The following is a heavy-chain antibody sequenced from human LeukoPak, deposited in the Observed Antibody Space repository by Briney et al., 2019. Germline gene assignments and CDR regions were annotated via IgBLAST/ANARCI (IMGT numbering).Heavy chain of an antibody. CDR2: INPSSDYT. CDR3: ARETVYSSSPNWFDP. CDR1: GYTFTNYF. D-gene: IGHD6-6*01. V-gene: IGHV1-46*01. J-gene: IGHJ5*02. Sequence: ASVKVSCKASGYTFTNYFIHWVRQAPGQGLEWMAIINPSSDYTTNAQKFQGRVTMTRDTSTSTVYMELGSLRSEDTAVYYCARETVYSSSPNWFDPWGQGTLVTVSS.